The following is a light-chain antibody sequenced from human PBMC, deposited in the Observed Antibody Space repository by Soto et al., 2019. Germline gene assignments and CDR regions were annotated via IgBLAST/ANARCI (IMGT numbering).Light chain of an antibody. J-gene: IGLJ1*01. V-gene: IGLV2-23*01. CDR3: CSYAGSSTLYV. CDR1: SSDVGSYNL. Sequence: ALTQPASVSGSPGQSITISCTGTSSDVGSYNLVSWYQQHPGKAPKLMIYEGSKRPSGVSNRFSGSKSGNTASLTISGLQAEDEADYYCCSYAGSSTLYVFGTGTKVTVL. CDR2: EGS.